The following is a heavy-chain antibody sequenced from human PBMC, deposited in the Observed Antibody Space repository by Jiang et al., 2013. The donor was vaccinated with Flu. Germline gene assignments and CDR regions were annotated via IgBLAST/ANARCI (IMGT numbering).Heavy chain of an antibody. Sequence: VQLLESGGGLVQPGGSLRLSCAASGFSFSSYAMSWVRQAPGKGLEWVSTIGASGADTYYADSVKGRLTISRDNSKNTLYLQMNSVRAEDTAVYYCAKYYYDISGYRHGMDVWGQGTTVTVSS. CDR1: GFSFSSYA. D-gene: IGHD3-22*01. J-gene: IGHJ6*02. CDR2: IGASGADT. V-gene: IGHV3-23*01. CDR3: AKYYYDISGYRHGMDV.